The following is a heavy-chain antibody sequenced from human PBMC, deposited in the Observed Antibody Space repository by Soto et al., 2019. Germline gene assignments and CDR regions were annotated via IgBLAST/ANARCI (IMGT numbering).Heavy chain of an antibody. CDR3: AIEGPDTYYDILTGYHGDWYYLDY. D-gene: IGHD3-9*01. V-gene: IGHV4-31*03. CDR1: GGSISSGGYY. J-gene: IGHJ4*02. Sequence: SETRSLTCTVSGGSISSGGYYWSWIRQHPGKGLEWIGYIYYSGSTYYNPSLKSRVTISVDTSKNQCSLKLSSVTAADTAVYYCAIEGPDTYYDILTGYHGDWYYLDYWGQGTLVTVSS. CDR2: IYYSGST.